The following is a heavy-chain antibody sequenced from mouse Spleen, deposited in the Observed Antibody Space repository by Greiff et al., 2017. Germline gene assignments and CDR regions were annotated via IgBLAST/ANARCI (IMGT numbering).Heavy chain of an antibody. V-gene: IGHV5-9*01. D-gene: IGHD2-14*01. CDR1: GFTFSSYY. J-gene: IGHJ2*01. CDR3: ARGGYRYFDY. Sequence: DVMLVESGGGLVKLGGSLKLSCAASGFTFSSYYMSWVRQTPEKRLEWVATISSGGGSTYYPDSVKGRFTISRDNAKNTLYLQMSSLNSEDTAVYYCARGGYRYFDYWGQGTTLTVSS. CDR2: ISSGGGST.